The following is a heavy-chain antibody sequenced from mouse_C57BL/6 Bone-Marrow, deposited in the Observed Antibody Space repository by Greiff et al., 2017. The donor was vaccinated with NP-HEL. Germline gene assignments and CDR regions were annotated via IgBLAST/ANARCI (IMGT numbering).Heavy chain of an antibody. Sequence: DVKLVESGGDLVKPGGSLKLSCAASGFTFSSYGMSWVRQTPDKRLEWVATISSGGSYTYYPDSVKGRFTISRDNAKNTLYLQMSSLKSEDTAMYYCARQPAYYYGSSPAWFAYLGQGTLVTVSA. CDR2: ISSGGSYT. CDR3: ARQPAYYYGSSPAWFAY. CDR1: GFTFSSYG. J-gene: IGHJ3*01. D-gene: IGHD1-1*01. V-gene: IGHV5-6*02.